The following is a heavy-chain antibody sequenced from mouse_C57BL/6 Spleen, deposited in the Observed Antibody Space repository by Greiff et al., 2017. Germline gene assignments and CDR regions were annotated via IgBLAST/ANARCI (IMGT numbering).Heavy chain of an antibody. CDR1: GYAFSSSW. CDR3: ASPGDGYYYAMDY. CDR2: IYPGDGDT. J-gene: IGHJ4*01. Sequence: VKLMESGPELVKPGASVKISCKASGYAFSSSWMNWVKQRPGKGLEWIGRIYPGDGDTNYNGKFKGKATLTADKSSSTAYMQLSSLTSEDSAVYFCASPGDGYYYAMDYWGQGTSVTVSS. V-gene: IGHV1-82*01. D-gene: IGHD2-3*01.